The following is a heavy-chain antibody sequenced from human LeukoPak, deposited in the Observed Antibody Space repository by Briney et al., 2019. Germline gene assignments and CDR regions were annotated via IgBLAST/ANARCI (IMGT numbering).Heavy chain of an antibody. CDR3: AKINNDDDY. CDR1: GFTFSTYG. V-gene: IGHV3-30*18. J-gene: IGHJ4*02. CDR2: VSHDGSFK. D-gene: IGHD1/OR15-1a*01. Sequence: GGSLRLSCTASGFTFSTYGMHWVRQAPGKGLEWVAVVSHDGSFKYYGDSVKGRFTISRDNSKNTLYLQMNSLRGEDPAVYYCAKINNDDDYWGQGTLVTVSS.